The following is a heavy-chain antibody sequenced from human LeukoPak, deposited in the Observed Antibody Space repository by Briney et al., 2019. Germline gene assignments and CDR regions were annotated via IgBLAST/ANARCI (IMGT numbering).Heavy chain of an antibody. CDR1: GFTFSNYW. Sequence: GGSLRLSCVVSGFTFSNYWMSWVRQAPGKGLEWVANIKQDGSEKYYVDSVKGRFTISRDNAKNSLYLQMNSLRAEDTAVYYCAKHGNYYFDYWGQGTLVTVSS. CDR3: AKHGNYYFDY. J-gene: IGHJ4*02. V-gene: IGHV3-7*01. CDR2: IKQDGSEK. D-gene: IGHD1-26*01.